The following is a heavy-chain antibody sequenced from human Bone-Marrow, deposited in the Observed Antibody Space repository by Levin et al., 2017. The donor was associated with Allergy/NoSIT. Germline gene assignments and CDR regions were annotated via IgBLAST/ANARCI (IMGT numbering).Heavy chain of an antibody. D-gene: IGHD3-22*01. V-gene: IGHV3-20*01. Sequence: LSLTCAASGFTFDDYGMSWVRQAPGKGLEWVSGINWNGGSTGYADSVKGRFTISRDNAKNSLYLQMNSLRAEDTALYHCARDVPYYYDSSGYGSEGAFDSWGQGTMVTVSS. CDR1: GFTFDDYG. CDR2: INWNGGST. J-gene: IGHJ3*02. CDR3: ARDVPYYYDSSGYGSEGAFDS.